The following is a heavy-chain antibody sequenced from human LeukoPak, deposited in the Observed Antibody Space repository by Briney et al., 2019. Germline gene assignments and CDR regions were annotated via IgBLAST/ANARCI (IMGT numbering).Heavy chain of an antibody. D-gene: IGHD4-23*01. V-gene: IGHV1-2*02. CDR1: GYTFTGYY. CDR3: ARDPGDYGGNRFDH. J-gene: IGHJ4*02. CDR2: INPNSGGT. Sequence: GASVKVSCKASGYTFTGYYLHWVRQAPGHGLEWMGWINPNSGGTNYAQKFQGRVTMTRDTSISTAYMELSRLRSDDTAVYYCARDPGDYGGNRFDHWGQGTLVTISS.